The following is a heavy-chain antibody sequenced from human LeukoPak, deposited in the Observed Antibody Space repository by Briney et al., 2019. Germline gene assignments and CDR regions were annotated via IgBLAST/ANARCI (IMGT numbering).Heavy chain of an antibody. D-gene: IGHD6-13*01. CDR1: GYTFTGYY. Sequence: ASVKVSCKASGYTFTGYYMHWVRQAPGQGLEWMGWISAYNGNTNYAQKLQGRVTMTTDTSTSTAYMELRSLRSDDTAVYYCARFYSSSWYDYYYYMDVWGKGTTVTVSS. CDR3: ARFYSSSWYDYYYYMDV. V-gene: IGHV1-18*04. J-gene: IGHJ6*03. CDR2: ISAYNGNT.